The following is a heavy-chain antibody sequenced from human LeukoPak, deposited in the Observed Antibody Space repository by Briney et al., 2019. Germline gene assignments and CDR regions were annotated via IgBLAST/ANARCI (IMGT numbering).Heavy chain of an antibody. Sequence: SETLSLSCTVSGGSINTHYWSWIRQPPGKGLEWIGDLYYTGITSYNPFLKSRVTMSLDTSENQFSLKVRSVTAADTAVYYCARILVGAFDYWGQGTPVTLSS. D-gene: IGHD1-26*01. CDR2: LYYTGIT. CDR3: ARILVGAFDY. V-gene: IGHV4-59*08. J-gene: IGHJ4*02. CDR1: GGSINTHY.